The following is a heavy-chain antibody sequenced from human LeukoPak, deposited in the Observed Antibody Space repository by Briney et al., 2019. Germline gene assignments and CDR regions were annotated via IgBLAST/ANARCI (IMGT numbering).Heavy chain of an antibody. CDR1: GFTFSSYG. Sequence: GGSLRLSCAASGFTFSSYGMNWVRQAPGKGLEWVSSISSSSSYIYYADSVKGRFTISRDNAKNSLYLQMNSLRAEDTAVYYCARSYYYDSSGYRYFDYWGQGTLVTVSS. CDR2: ISSSSSYI. V-gene: IGHV3-21*01. CDR3: ARSYYYDSSGYRYFDY. J-gene: IGHJ4*02. D-gene: IGHD3-22*01.